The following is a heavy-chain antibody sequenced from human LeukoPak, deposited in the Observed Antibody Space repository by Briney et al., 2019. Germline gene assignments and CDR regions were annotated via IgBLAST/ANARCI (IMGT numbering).Heavy chain of an antibody. D-gene: IGHD6-13*01. Sequence: SQTLSLTCTVSGGSISSGGYYWSWIRQPPGKGLEWIGYIYHSESTYYNPSLKSRVTISVDTSKNQFSLKLSSVTAADTAVYYCARDGSDSSSWYRYFDYWGQGTLVTVSS. V-gene: IGHV4-30-2*01. CDR1: GGSISSGGYY. J-gene: IGHJ4*02. CDR2: IYHSEST. CDR3: ARDGSDSSSWYRYFDY.